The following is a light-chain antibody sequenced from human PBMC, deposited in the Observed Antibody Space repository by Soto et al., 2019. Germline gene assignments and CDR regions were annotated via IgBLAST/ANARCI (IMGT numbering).Light chain of an antibody. Sequence: TQSASSLSASVGDRVTITCRASQSISSSYLAWYQQKPGLAPRLLIYDASSRATGIPDRFSGSGSGTDFTLTISRLEPEDFAVYYCQQYGSSPGTCGQGNKGDIK. J-gene: IGKJ1*01. CDR2: DAS. V-gene: IGKV3D-20*01. CDR3: QQYGSSPGT. CDR1: QSISSSY.